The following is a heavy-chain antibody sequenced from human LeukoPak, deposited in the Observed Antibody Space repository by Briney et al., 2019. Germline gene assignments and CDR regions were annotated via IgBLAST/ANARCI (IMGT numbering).Heavy chain of an antibody. CDR2: INPNSGGT. V-gene: IGHV1-2*02. D-gene: IGHD2-8*01. CDR1: GYTFTGYY. J-gene: IGHJ6*03. CDR3: ARDPRGYCTNGVCYSTYYYYYYMDV. Sequence: GASVKVSCKASGYTFTGYYMHWVRHAPGQGLEWMGWINPNSGGTNYSQKFQGRVTMTRDTSISTAYIELSRLRSDDTAVYYCARDPRGYCTNGVCYSTYYYYYYMDVWGKGTTVTVSS.